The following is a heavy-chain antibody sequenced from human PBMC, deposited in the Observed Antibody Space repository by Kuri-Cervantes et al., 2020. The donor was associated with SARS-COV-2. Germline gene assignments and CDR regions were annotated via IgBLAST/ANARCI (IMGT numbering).Heavy chain of an antibody. V-gene: IGHV3-15*01. CDR2: IKSKRDDGTT. J-gene: IGHJ4*02. Sequence: GGSLRLSCAASGFSFTNAWMSWVRQAPGKGLEWVGRIKSKRDDGTTDYAAPVRGRFTISRDDSKNTLYLQLKSLKIEDTAVYYCTTAVFGVAKPADYWGQGTLVTVSS. CDR1: GFSFTNAW. D-gene: IGHD3-3*01. CDR3: TTAVFGVAKPADY.